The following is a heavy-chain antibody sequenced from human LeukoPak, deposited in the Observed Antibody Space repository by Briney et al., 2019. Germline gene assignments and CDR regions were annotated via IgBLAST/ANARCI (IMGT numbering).Heavy chain of an antibody. D-gene: IGHD6-19*01. V-gene: IGHV3-23*01. CDR1: GFTLSSYA. CDR2: NRGSGGST. J-gene: IGHJ4*02. Sequence: GGSLRLPCAASGFTLSSYAMSWVRQAPGKGLEGVSANRGSGGSTYYADSVKGRFTISGDNSKNTLYLQMNSLRAEDTAVYYCANLRIAVGGDYWGQGTLVTVSS. CDR3: ANLRIAVGGDY.